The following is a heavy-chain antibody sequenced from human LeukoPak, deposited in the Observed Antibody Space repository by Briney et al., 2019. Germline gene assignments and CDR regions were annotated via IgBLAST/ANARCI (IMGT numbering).Heavy chain of an antibody. CDR3: ARQYSTASYHAVGK. V-gene: IGHV5-51*01. CDR1: GYTFVNYW. D-gene: IGHD2-2*01. CDR2: FYPHDSET. J-gene: IGHJ4*02. Sequence: GESLKISCTGSGYTFVNYWIGWVRQMPGKGLEWMGIFYPHDSETRYSPSFQGQVTISGDESISTAYLQWSSLKASDTAIYYCARQYSTASYHAVGKWGQGTLVTVSS.